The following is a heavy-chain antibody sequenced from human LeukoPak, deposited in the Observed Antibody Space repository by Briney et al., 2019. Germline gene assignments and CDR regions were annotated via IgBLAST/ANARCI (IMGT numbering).Heavy chain of an antibody. Sequence: SETLSLTCSVSGGFITSSSYYWGWIRQPPEKGLEWIGSIYYTGGTNYSPSLKSRVTMFVDTSKNQFSLKLSSVTAADTAVYYCARHEVSTVVTPGAFDIWGQGTMVTVSS. CDR3: ARHEVSTVVTPGAFDI. CDR1: GGFITSSSYY. D-gene: IGHD4-23*01. J-gene: IGHJ3*02. CDR2: IYYTGGT. V-gene: IGHV4-39*01.